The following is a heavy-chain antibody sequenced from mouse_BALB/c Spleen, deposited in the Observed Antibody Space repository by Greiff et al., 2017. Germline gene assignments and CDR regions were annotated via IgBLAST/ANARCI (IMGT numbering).Heavy chain of an antibody. V-gene: IGHV7-3*02. J-gene: IGHJ2*01. CDR3: ARDKGGTNYFDY. Sequence: EVKLVESGGGLVQPGGSLRLSCATSGFTFTDYYMSWVRQPPGKALEWLGFIRNKANGYTTEYSASVKGRFTISRDNSQSILYLQMNTLRAEDSATYYCARDKGGTNYFDYWGQGTTLTVSS. D-gene: IGHD4-1*01. CDR2: IRNKANGYTT. CDR1: GFTFTDYY.